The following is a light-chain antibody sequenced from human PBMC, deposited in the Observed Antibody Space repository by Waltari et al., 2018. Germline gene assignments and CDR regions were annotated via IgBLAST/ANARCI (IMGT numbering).Light chain of an antibody. J-gene: IGKJ1*01. Sequence: DIQMTQSPSTLSASVGDRVTITCRASQSISTWLAWYQQKPGKAPKLLIYKASSLESGVPSRFSGSGSGTVFTLTISSLQPDDFATYYCQQYDSSRTFGQGTKVEIK. CDR1: QSISTW. CDR3: QQYDSSRT. CDR2: KAS. V-gene: IGKV1-5*03.